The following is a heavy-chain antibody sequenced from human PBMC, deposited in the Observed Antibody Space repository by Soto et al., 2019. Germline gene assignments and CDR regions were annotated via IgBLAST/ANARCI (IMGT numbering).Heavy chain of an antibody. V-gene: IGHV5-51*01. CDR1: GYSFSSHW. J-gene: IGHJ4*02. CDR2: IYPGDSDT. Sequence: GESLKISFKGSGYSFSSHWIGWVRQMPGKGLEWMGIIYPGDSDTRYSPSFQGQVLISADTSISTAYLQWSSLKASDTAMYYCARRGHGSGSYHPFDYWGQGALVTVSS. D-gene: IGHD3-10*01. CDR3: ARRGHGSGSYHPFDY.